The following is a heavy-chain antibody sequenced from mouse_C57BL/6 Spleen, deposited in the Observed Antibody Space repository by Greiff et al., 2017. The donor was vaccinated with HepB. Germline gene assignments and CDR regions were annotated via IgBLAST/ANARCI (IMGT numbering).Heavy chain of an antibody. CDR2: IYPSDSET. V-gene: IGHV1-61*01. Sequence: QVQLQQPGAELVRPGSSVKLSCKASGYTFTSYWMDWVKQRPGQGLEWIGNIYPSDSETHYNQKFKDKATLTVDKSSSTAYMQLSSLTSEDSAVYYCARGDELGEGFYYFDYWGQGTTLTVSS. CDR1: GYTFTSYW. D-gene: IGHD4-1*01. CDR3: ARGDELGEGFYYFDY. J-gene: IGHJ2*01.